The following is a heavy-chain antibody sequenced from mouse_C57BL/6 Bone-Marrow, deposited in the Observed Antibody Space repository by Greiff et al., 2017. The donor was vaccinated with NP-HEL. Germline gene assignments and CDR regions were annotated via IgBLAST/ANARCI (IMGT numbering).Heavy chain of an antibody. CDR3: ASLSS. J-gene: IGHJ3*01. CDR1: GYSITSGYY. V-gene: IGHV3-6*01. CDR2: ISYDGSN. Sequence: EVQLQQSGPGLVKPSQSLSLTCSVTGYSITSGYYWNWIRQFPGNKLEWMGYISYDGSNNYNPSLKNRISITRDTSKNQFFLKLNSVTTEDTATYYCASLSSWGQGTLVTVSA.